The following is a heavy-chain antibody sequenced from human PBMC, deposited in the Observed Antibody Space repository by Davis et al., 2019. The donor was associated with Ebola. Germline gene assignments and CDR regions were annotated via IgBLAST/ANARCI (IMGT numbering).Heavy chain of an antibody. CDR1: GGSISSYY. CDR2: IYYSGST. D-gene: IGHD4-17*01. CDR3: AGYGDYFLG. Sequence: MPSETLSLTCTVSGGSISSYYWSWIRQPPGKGLEWIGYIYYSGSTNYNPSLKSRVIISVDRSKNQFSLRLNSVTAADTAVYYCAGYGDYFLGWGQGTLVTVSS. J-gene: IGHJ4*02. V-gene: IGHV4-59*12.